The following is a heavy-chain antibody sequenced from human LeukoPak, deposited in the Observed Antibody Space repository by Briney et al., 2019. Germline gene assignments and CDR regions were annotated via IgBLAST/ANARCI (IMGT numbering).Heavy chain of an antibody. CDR3: AREAELGYCSGGSCNGQKYYYGMDV. J-gene: IGHJ6*02. V-gene: IGHV3-7*01. CDR2: IKQDGSEK. Sequence: GGSLRLSCAASGFTFSSYAMSWVRQAPGKGLEWVANIKQDGSEKYYVDSVKGRFTISRDNAKNSLYLQMNSLRAEDTAVYYCAREAELGYCSGGSCNGQKYYYGMDVWGQGTTVTVSS. D-gene: IGHD2-15*01. CDR1: GFTFSSYA.